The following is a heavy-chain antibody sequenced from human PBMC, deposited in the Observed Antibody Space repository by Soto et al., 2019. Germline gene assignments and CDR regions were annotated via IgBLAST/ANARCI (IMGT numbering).Heavy chain of an antibody. J-gene: IGHJ6*02. D-gene: IGHD6-25*01. CDR2: INNSGTT. CDR3: ARGRGYVYGSNFYGLDV. Sequence: SETLSLTCGVYRGSFSGCYWCWVRQPPGGGLECIGEINNSGTTNYNPSSQNRVTISVDKSTNNFSLKMTSVTAADAAVYYCARGRGYVYGSNFYGLDVWGQGTTVTV. V-gene: IGHV4-34*01. CDR1: RGSFSGCY.